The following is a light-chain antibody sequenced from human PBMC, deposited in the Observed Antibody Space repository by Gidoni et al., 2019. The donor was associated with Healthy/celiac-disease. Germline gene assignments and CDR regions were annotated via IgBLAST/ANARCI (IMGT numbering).Light chain of an antibody. CDR2: AAS. CDR3: QQYYSTPIT. CDR1: QGISNS. V-gene: IGKV1-NL1*01. J-gene: IGKJ5*01. Sequence: DIQMTQSPSSLSASVGDRVTITCRASQGISNSLAWYQQKPGKAPTLLLYAASRLESGVPSRFSGSGSGTDYTLTISSLQPEYFATYYCQQYYSTPITFGQGTRLEIK.